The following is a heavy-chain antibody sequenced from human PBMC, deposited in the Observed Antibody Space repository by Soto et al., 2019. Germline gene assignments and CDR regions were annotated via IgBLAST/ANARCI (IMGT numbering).Heavy chain of an antibody. CDR1: GFTFSDYY. J-gene: IGHJ4*02. D-gene: IGHD4-17*01. V-gene: IGHV3-11*05. Sequence: QVQLVESGGGLVKPGGSLRLSCAASGFTFSDYYMSWIRQAPGKGLEWVSYISSSSSYTNYADSVKGRFTISRDNAKNSLYLQMNSLRAEDTAVYYCARVATVTRSMVTYYFDYWGQGTLVTVSS. CDR3: ARVATVTRSMVTYYFDY. CDR2: ISSSSSYT.